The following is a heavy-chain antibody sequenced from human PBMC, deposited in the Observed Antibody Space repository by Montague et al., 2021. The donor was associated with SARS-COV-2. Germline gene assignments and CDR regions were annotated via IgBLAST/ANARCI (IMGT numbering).Heavy chain of an antibody. J-gene: IGHJ6*02. V-gene: IGHV4-38-2*02. Sequence: ETRSLTCTVSGYSISSGYYWGWIRQPPGKGLEWIGSIYHSGSTYYNPSLKSRVTISVDTSKNQFSLKLSSVTAADTAVYYCAVNSNYYYYGMDVWGQGTTVTVS. CDR3: AVNSNYYYYGMDV. D-gene: IGHD4-11*01. CDR2: IYHSGST. CDR1: GYSISSGYY.